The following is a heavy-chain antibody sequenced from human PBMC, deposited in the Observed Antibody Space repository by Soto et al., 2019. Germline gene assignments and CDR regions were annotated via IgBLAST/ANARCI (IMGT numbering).Heavy chain of an antibody. CDR2: IYSGGST. Sequence: GGSLRLSCAASGFTVSSNYMSWVRQAPGKGLEWVSVIYSGGSTYYADSVKGRFTISSDNSKNTLYLQMNSLRAEDTAVYYCAREWFGELLGYYYYYMDVWGKGTTVTVSS. J-gene: IGHJ6*03. V-gene: IGHV3-66*01. D-gene: IGHD3-10*01. CDR1: GFTVSSNY. CDR3: AREWFGELLGYYYYYMDV.